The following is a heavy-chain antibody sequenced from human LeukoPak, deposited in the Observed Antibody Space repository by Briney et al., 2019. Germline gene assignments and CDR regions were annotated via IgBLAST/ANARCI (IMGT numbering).Heavy chain of an antibody. D-gene: IGHD3-3*01. CDR2: IYYSGST. V-gene: IGHV4-61*01. CDR1: GGSISSSSYY. J-gene: IGHJ4*02. CDR3: AGRITIFGVVRDY. Sequence: SETLSLTCTVSGGSISSSSYYWSWIRQPPGKGLEWIGYIYYSGSTNYNPSLKSRVTISVDTSKNQFSLKLSSVTAADTAVYYCAGRITIFGVVRDYWGQGTLVSVSS.